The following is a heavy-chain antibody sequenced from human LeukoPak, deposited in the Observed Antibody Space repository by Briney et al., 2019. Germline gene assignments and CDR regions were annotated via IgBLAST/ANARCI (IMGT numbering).Heavy chain of an antibody. Sequence: PSETLSLTCAVYGGSFSGYYWSWIRQPPGKGLEWIGEINHRGSTNYNPSLKSRVTISVGTSKNQFSLKLSSVTAADAAVYYCARGDRSGNFGYYFDYWGQGTLVPVSS. D-gene: IGHD1-26*01. V-gene: IGHV4-34*01. CDR1: GGSFSGYY. CDR3: ARGDRSGNFGYYFDY. J-gene: IGHJ4*02. CDR2: INHRGST.